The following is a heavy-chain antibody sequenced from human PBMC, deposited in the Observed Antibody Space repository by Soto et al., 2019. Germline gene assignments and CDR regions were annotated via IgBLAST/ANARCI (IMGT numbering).Heavy chain of an antibody. V-gene: IGHV3-30-3*01. CDR2: ISYDGSNK. CDR3: ARGSSSWTTGDYYGMDV. CDR1: GFTFSSYA. D-gene: IGHD6-13*01. J-gene: IGHJ6*02. Sequence: QVQLVESGGGVVQPGRSLRLSCAASGFTFSSYAMHWVRQAPGKGLEWVAVISYDGSNKYYADSVKGRFTISRDNSKSTLYLQMNSLRAEDTAVYYCARGSSSWTTGDYYGMDVWGQGTTVTVSS.